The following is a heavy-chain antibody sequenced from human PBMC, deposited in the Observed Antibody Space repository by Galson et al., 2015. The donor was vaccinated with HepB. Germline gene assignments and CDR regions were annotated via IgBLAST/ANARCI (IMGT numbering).Heavy chain of an antibody. CDR1: GGTFSSYA. J-gene: IGHJ4*02. CDR3: ARGGYSYGSTYFDY. D-gene: IGHD5-18*01. Sequence: SVKVSCKASGGTFSSYAISWVRQAPGQGLEWMGGIIPIFGTANYAQKFQGRVTITADESTSTAYMELSSLRSEDTAVYYCARGGYSYGSTYFDYWGQGTLVTVSS. CDR2: IIPIFGTA. V-gene: IGHV1-69*13.